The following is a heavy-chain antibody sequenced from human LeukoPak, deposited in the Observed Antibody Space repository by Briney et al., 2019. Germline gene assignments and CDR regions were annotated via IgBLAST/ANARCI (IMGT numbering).Heavy chain of an antibody. Sequence: ASVTVSCKASGYNFAGFYMHWVRQAPGHGLEWMGWINPNSGGTNYAQTFQGRVTVTSDTTMSTAYMELTRLTSDDSAMYYCARSKYDVLTGSPDYWGQGTLVTVSS. V-gene: IGHV1-2*02. J-gene: IGHJ4*02. D-gene: IGHD3-9*01. CDR3: ARSKYDVLTGSPDY. CDR1: GYNFAGFY. CDR2: INPNSGGT.